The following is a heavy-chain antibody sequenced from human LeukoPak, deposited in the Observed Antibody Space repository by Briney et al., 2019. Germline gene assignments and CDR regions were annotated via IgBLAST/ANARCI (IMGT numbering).Heavy chain of an antibody. Sequence: PGGSLRLSCAASGFTFSSYSMNWVRQAPGKGLEWVSSISSSSSYIYYADSVKGRFTISRDNAKNSLYLQMNSLRAEDTAVYYCARDYRQQLAGPEYFQHWGQGTPVTVSS. D-gene: IGHD6-13*01. CDR3: ARDYRQQLAGPEYFQH. CDR1: GFTFSSYS. V-gene: IGHV3-21*01. CDR2: ISSSSSYI. J-gene: IGHJ1*01.